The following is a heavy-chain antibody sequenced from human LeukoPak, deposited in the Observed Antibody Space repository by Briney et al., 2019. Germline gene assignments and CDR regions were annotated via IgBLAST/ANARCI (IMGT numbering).Heavy chain of an antibody. CDR2: IYSGGST. J-gene: IGHJ6*02. CDR1: GFTVSSNY. Sequence: PGESLRLSCAASGFTVSSNYMSWVRQAPGKGLEWVSVIYSGGSTYYADSVKGRFTISRDNSKNTLFLQMSSLRAEDTAVYYCARELVVTAGDHYYYGMDVWGQGTTVTVSS. V-gene: IGHV3-53*01. D-gene: IGHD2-8*02. CDR3: ARELVVTAGDHYYYGMDV.